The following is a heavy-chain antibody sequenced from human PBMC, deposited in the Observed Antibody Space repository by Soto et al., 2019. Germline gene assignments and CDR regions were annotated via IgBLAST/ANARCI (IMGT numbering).Heavy chain of an antibody. CDR1: GFTFSTYS. Sequence: GGSLRLSCAASGFTFSTYSMNWVRQAPGKGLEWVSYIRSSGSPIYYADSVRGRFTISRDNAKNSLYLQMDSLRVEDTAVYYCVRDPEALDYWGLGTLVTVSS. CDR2: IRSSGSPI. CDR3: VRDPEALDY. J-gene: IGHJ4*02. V-gene: IGHV3-48*01.